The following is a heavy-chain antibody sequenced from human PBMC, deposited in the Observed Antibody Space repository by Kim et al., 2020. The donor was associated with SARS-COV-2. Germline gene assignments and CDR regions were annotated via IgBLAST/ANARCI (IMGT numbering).Heavy chain of an antibody. Sequence: SETLSLTCAVYGGSFSGYYWSWIRQPPGKGLEWIGEINHSGSTNYNPSLKSRVTISVDTSKNQFSLKLSSVTAADPAVYYCARGSHYQKRVTMVRGAGGFVYWGQGTLVTLSS. V-gene: IGHV4-34*01. CDR2: INHSGST. J-gene: IGHJ4*02. CDR1: GGSFSGYY. D-gene: IGHD3-10*01. CDR3: ARGSHYQKRVTMVRGAGGFVY.